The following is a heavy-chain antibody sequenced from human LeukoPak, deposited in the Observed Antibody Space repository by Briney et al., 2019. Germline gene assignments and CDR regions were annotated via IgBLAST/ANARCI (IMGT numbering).Heavy chain of an antibody. J-gene: IGHJ6*02. V-gene: IGHV1-69*04. CDR1: GGTLSSYA. CDR3: ARRIGSIQGYYYGMDV. Sequence: SVKASCKASGGTLSSYAISWVRQAPGQGLEWMGRIIPILGIANYAQKFQGRVTITADKSTSTAYMELSSLRSEDTAVYYCARRIGSIQGYYYGMDVWGQGTTVTVSS. CDR2: IIPILGIA. D-gene: IGHD2-15*01.